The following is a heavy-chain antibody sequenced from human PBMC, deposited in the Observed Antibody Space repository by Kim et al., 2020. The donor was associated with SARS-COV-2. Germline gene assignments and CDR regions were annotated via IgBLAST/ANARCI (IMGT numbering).Heavy chain of an antibody. CDR1: GFTFSDYY. J-gene: IGHJ3*02. D-gene: IGHD3-22*01. V-gene: IGHV3-11*01. CDR2: ISNSAITI. CDR3: ARQGGYYYDSRDAFDI. Sequence: GGSLRLSCVASGFTFSDYYMSWVRQAPGKGLEWVSYISNSAITIYYAESVKGRFTISRDNAKNSLYLQMNSLRAEDTAVYYCARQGGYYYDSRDAFDIWGQGTIVTVSS.